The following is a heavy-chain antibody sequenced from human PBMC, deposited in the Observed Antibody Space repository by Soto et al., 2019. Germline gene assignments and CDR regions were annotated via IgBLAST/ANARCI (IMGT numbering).Heavy chain of an antibody. V-gene: IGHV1-18*01. CDR2: ISAYNGNT. J-gene: IGHJ4*02. Sequence: QVQLVQSGAEVKKPGASVKVSCKASGYTFTSYGISWVRQAPGQGLEWMGWISAYNGNTKNAQKLQGIVTMTTATTKSTADMELRSLRSVATAVYYCARDPENFDYWGQGTLVTVSS. CDR3: ARDPENFDY. CDR1: GYTFTSYG.